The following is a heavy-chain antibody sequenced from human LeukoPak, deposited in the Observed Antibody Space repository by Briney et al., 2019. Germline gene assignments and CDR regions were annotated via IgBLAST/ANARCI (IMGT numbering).Heavy chain of an antibody. CDR3: ARERTAETTWGYFDY. CDR2: IIPLFGTP. J-gene: IGHJ4*02. Sequence: SVKVSCKASGGSFNDYAFSWVRQAPGQGLEWMGGIIPLFGTPIYAQQFQGRFTITTDESTSTAYMELSSLTSEDTAVYFCARERTAETTWGYFDYWGQGTLVTVSS. V-gene: IGHV1-69*05. CDR1: GGSFNDYA. D-gene: IGHD4-17*01.